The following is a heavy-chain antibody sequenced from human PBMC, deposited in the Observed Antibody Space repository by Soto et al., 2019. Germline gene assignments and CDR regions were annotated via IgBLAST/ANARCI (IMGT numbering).Heavy chain of an antibody. CDR3: AKGRKSSEKDIAVMLAATSSVQH. Sequence: EVQLLESGGGLVQPGGSLRLSCVASGFTFSDYAMTWVRQAPGKGLEWVSVISATGATTYYADSVRGRFTISRDNSKNTLKLQMNGLRVEDTAVSHCAKGRKSSEKDIAVMLAATSSVQHWGEGTLVTVSS. CDR1: GFTFSDYA. CDR2: ISATGATT. V-gene: IGHV3-23*01. D-gene: IGHD2-15*01. J-gene: IGHJ1*01.